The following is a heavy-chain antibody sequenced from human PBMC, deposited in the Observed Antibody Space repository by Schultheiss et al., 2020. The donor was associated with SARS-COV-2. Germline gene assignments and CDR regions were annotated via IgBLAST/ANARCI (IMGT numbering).Heavy chain of an antibody. CDR3: ASSIVMAAMDV. V-gene: IGHV4-61*01. CDR2: IYYSGST. CDR1: GGSVSSGSYY. Sequence: SETLSLTCTVSGGSVSSGSYYWSWIRQPPGKGLEWIGYIYYSGSTNYNPSLKSRVTISVDSSKNQFSLKLSSVTAADTAVYYCASSIVMAAMDVWGQGTTVTVSS. D-gene: IGHD6-25*01. J-gene: IGHJ6*02.